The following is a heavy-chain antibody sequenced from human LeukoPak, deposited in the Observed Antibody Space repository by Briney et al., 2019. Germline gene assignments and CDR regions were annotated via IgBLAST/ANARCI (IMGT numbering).Heavy chain of an antibody. J-gene: IGHJ4*02. Sequence: KPSETLSLSCTVSGGSISTYYWSWIRQPAGKGLEWIGRIYTNGNTNYNPSLKSRVTMSIDTSENQFSLKLSSVTAADTAVYYCARDSRGGRGTDYWGQGTLVTVSS. CDR1: GGSISTYY. CDR2: IYTNGNT. CDR3: ARDSRGGRGTDY. D-gene: IGHD2-15*01. V-gene: IGHV4-4*07.